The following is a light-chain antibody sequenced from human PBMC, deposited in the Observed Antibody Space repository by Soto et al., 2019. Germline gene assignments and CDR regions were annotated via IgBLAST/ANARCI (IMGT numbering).Light chain of an antibody. Sequence: DIQMTQSPLSVSASVGDRVIITCRASQDIGYWLAWYQQIPGKAPKLLIYAALSLQSGASSRFSGSGSGTNFTLTINSLQPEDVAFYYCQQANSFPLSFGQGTRLEIK. V-gene: IGKV1-12*01. J-gene: IGKJ5*01. CDR3: QQANSFPLS. CDR2: AAL. CDR1: QDIGYW.